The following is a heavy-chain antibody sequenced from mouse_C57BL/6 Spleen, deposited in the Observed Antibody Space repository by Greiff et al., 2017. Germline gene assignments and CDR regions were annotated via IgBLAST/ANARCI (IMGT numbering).Heavy chain of an antibody. J-gene: IGHJ4*01. CDR3: ARYGYDENAMDD. CDR1: GYTFTDYY. Sequence: VQLQQSGPELVKPGASVKISCKASGYTFTDYYMNWVKQSHGKSLEWIGDINPNNGGTSYNQKFKGKATLTVDKSSSTAYMELRSLTSEDSAVYYCARYGYDENAMDDWGQGTSVTVSS. V-gene: IGHV1-26*01. D-gene: IGHD2-2*01. CDR2: INPNNGGT.